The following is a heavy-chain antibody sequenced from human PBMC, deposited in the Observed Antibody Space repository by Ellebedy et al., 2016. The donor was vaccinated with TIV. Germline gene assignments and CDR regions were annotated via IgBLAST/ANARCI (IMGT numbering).Heavy chain of an antibody. D-gene: IGHD3-22*01. Sequence: MPSETLSLTCTVSAGSISNYYWTWIRQPPGKGLEWIGYIYYSGSTNYKHSLKSRVTMSVDSSRNQFSLKLSSVPAADTAVFYCARTSYYDSSGYPLFDYWGQGTLVTVSS. J-gene: IGHJ4*02. CDR3: ARTSYYDSSGYPLFDY. CDR1: AGSISNYY. V-gene: IGHV4-59*08. CDR2: IYYSGST.